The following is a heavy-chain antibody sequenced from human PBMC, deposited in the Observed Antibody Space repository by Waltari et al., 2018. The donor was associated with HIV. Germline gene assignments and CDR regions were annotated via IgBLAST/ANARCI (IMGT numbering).Heavy chain of an antibody. CDR3: ARIGTFPHNYAIDF. D-gene: IGHD1-26*01. J-gene: IGHJ6*02. Sequence: EVQLMESGGGLVQSGGSLRLSGAASGFTFPNYGMSWVRQTPGKGLEWVAYIKDDGSEKYYMGSVKGRFTISRDNAKNSMFLQMNSLRAEDTAVYYCARIGTFPHNYAIDFWGQGTTVTVSS. CDR2: IKDDGSEK. CDR1: GFTFPNYG. V-gene: IGHV3-7*01.